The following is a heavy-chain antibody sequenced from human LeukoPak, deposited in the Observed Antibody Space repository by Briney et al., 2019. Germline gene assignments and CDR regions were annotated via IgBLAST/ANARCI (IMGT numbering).Heavy chain of an antibody. Sequence: ASVKVSCKASGGTFSSYAISWVRQAPGQGLEWMGGIIPIFGAANYARKFQGRVTITADESTSTAYMELSSLRSEDTAVYYCATHGGYCSSTSCSRMGYYYYYGMDVWGQGTTVTVSS. V-gene: IGHV1-69*01. D-gene: IGHD2-2*01. CDR3: ATHGGYCSSTSCSRMGYYYYYGMDV. CDR1: GGTFSSYA. CDR2: IIPIFGAA. J-gene: IGHJ6*02.